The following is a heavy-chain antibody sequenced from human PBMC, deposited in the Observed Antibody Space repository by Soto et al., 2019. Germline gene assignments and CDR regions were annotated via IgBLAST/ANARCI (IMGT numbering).Heavy chain of an antibody. CDR2: IIPILGIA. V-gene: IGHV1-69*02. Sequence: QVQLVQSGAEVKKPGSSVKVSCKASGGTFSSYTISWVRQAPGQGLEWMGRIIPILGIANYAQKFQGRVTITADKSTSTAYMELSSIRSEDTAVYYCAQDMVVVPAAMPASYSYYGMDVWGQGTTVTVSS. J-gene: IGHJ6*02. D-gene: IGHD2-2*01. CDR3: AQDMVVVPAAMPASYSYYGMDV. CDR1: GGTFSSYT.